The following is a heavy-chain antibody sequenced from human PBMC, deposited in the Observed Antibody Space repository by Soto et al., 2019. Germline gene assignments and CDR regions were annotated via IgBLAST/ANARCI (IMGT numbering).Heavy chain of an antibody. Sequence: GESLKISCKGSGYSFTSYWIGWVRQMPGKGLEWMGIIYPGDSDTRYSPSFQGQVTISADKSISTAYLQWSSLKASDTAMYYCARNGPYYDFWSGYYRPERYYYYGMDVWGQGTTVTVSS. J-gene: IGHJ6*02. CDR2: IYPGDSDT. V-gene: IGHV5-51*01. D-gene: IGHD3-3*01. CDR1: GYSFTSYW. CDR3: ARNGPYYDFWSGYYRPERYYYYGMDV.